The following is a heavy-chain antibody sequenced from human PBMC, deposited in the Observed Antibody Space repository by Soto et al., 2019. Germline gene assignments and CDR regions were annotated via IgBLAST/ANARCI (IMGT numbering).Heavy chain of an antibody. CDR2: ISGSGGST. V-gene: IGHV3-23*01. CDR1: GFTFSSYA. J-gene: IGHJ3*02. D-gene: IGHD4-17*01. Sequence: GGSLRLCCAACGFTFSSYAMSWVRQAPGKGLEWVSAISGSGGSTYYADSVKGRFTTSRDNSKNTLYLQMNSLRAEDTAVYYCAKGHDYEKLGDAFDIWGQGTMVTVSS. CDR3: AKGHDYEKLGDAFDI.